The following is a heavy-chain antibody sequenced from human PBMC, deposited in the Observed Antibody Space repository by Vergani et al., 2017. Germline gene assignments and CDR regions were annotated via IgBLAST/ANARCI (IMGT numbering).Heavy chain of an antibody. CDR3: VRSSGSDY. V-gene: IGHV3-23*01. D-gene: IGHD6-19*01. CDR2: ISSNGGST. CDR1: GFTFSSYA. Sequence: EVQLLESGGGLVQPGGSLRLSCAASGFTFSSYAMSWVRQAPGKGLEWVSAISSNGGSTYYADSVKGRFTISRDNSKNTLYLQMSSLRAEDTAVYYCVRSSGSDYWGQGTLVTVSS. J-gene: IGHJ4*02.